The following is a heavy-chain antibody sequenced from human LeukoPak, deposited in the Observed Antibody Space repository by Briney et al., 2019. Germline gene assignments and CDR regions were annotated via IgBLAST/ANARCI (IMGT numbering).Heavy chain of an antibody. Sequence: SETLSLTCTVSGGSISSHYWSWIRQPPGKGLEWIGYIYYSGSTNYNPSLKSRVTISVDTSKNQFSLKLSSVTAADTAVYYCARRLKRWLQFYAFDIWGQGTMVTVSS. V-gene: IGHV4-59*08. D-gene: IGHD5-24*01. CDR1: GGSISSHY. CDR3: ARRLKRWLQFYAFDI. CDR2: IYYSGST. J-gene: IGHJ3*02.